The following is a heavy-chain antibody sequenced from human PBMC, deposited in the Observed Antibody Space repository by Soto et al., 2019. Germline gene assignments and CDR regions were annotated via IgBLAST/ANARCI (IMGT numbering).Heavy chain of an antibody. CDR1: GNTFTYRY. D-gene: IGHD1-26*01. CDR3: AGGGAGTGTFTWELPDH. V-gene: IGHV1-45*02. J-gene: IGHJ4*02. Sequence: QMKLVQSGAEVKKTGSTVTVSCKALGNTFTYRYLHWVRQAPGQALEWMGWITPFSGDVHYAQKFQERVTITRDRSINTAYMRMSSLRSEDTAMYYCAGGGAGTGTFTWELPDHWGQGTLVTVSS. CDR2: ITPFSGDV.